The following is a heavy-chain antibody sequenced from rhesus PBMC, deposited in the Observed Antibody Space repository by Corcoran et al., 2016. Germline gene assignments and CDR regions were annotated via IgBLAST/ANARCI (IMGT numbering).Heavy chain of an antibody. Sequence: EVQLVESGGGLVQPGGSLRLSCAASGFIFSSYGMHWVRQAPGKGLEWVAVISYDGSKKYYEDSVKDRFTIARDNSKNMLYLQMNNLKWADTAVYYCARPDSGSYYYGLDSWGQGVVVTVSS. CDR1: GFIFSSYG. CDR2: ISYDGSKK. J-gene: IGHJ6*01. CDR3: ARPDSGSYYYGLDS. D-gene: IGHD3-16*01. V-gene: IGHV3-54*02.